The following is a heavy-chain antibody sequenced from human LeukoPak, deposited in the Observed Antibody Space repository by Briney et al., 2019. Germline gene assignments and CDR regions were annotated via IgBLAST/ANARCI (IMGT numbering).Heavy chain of an antibody. CDR3: AGVSSSRIDY. Sequence: SETLSFTCTVSGGSISSYYWSWIRQPAGKELEWIGRIYTSGSTNYNPSLKSRVTMSVDTSKNQFSLKLSSVTAADTAVYYCAGVSSSRIDYWGQGTRVTVSS. J-gene: IGHJ4*02. V-gene: IGHV4-4*07. CDR1: GGSISSYY. CDR2: IYTSGST. D-gene: IGHD6-6*01.